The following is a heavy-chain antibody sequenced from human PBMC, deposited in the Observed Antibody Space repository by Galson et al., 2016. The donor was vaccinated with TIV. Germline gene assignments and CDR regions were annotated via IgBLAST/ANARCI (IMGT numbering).Heavy chain of an antibody. V-gene: IGHV3-48*04. Sequence: SLRLSCAASGFTFSSYSMTWVRQAPGKGLEWVSYISDSSDTIYYGDSVKGRFTISRDNAKNSVYLQMINLRTEDTGVYYCARDKERSGWYFWFDPWGQGTLVTVSA. CDR1: GFTFSSYS. CDR3: ARDKERSGWYFWFDP. J-gene: IGHJ5*02. CDR2: ISDSSDTI. D-gene: IGHD6-19*01.